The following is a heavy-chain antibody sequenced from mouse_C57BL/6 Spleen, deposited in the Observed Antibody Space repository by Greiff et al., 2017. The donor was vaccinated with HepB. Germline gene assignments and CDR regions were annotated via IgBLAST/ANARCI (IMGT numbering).Heavy chain of an antibody. D-gene: IGHD1-1*01. V-gene: IGHV1-22*01. CDR3: ARGFTVVADY. Sequence: EVQVVESGPELVKPGASVKMSCKASGYTFTDYNMHWVKQSHGKSLEWIGYINPNNGGTSYNQKFKGKATLTVNKSSSTAYMELRSLTSEDSAVYYCARGFTVVADYWGQGTTLTVSS. J-gene: IGHJ2*01. CDR2: INPNNGGT. CDR1: GYTFTDYN.